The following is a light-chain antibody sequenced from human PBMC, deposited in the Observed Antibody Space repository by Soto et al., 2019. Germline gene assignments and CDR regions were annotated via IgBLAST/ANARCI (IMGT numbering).Light chain of an antibody. V-gene: IGLV2-14*01. CDR3: RSYTSSSKV. J-gene: IGLJ1*01. CDR1: SSDVGGYNY. Sequence: QSALTQPASVSGSPGQSITISCTGTSSDVGGYNYVSWYQQHPGKAPKLMIYEVSNRPSGVSNRFSGSKSGNTASLTISGLQAEDEADYYCRSYTSSSKVFGTGTKLTV. CDR2: EVS.